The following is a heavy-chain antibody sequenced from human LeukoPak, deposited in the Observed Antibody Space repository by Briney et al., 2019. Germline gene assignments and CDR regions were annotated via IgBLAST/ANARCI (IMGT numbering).Heavy chain of an antibody. D-gene: IGHD2-21*01. CDR3: AKDLLSSYYYNGMDV. CDR1: GFTFSSYA. CDR2: ISGSGGDT. V-gene: IGHV3-23*01. J-gene: IGHJ6*02. Sequence: GGSRRLSCAASGFTFSSYAMSGVRQTPGKGLEWVSGISGSGGDTYYTDSVKGRFTISRDNSKNTLYVQMNSLRAEDTGVYYCAKDLLSSYYYNGMDVWGQGTTVTVSS.